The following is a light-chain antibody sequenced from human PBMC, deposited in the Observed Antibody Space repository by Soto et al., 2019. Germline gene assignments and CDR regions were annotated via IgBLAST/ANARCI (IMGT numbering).Light chain of an antibody. CDR3: QQYNSWLWT. CDR1: QSVYNN. Sequence: EIVLTHSPGTLSLSPGERATLSCRASQSVYNNYLAWYQLKPGQAPRLVIYGASTRATGIPARFSGSGSGTEFTLIISSLQSEDSAVYYCQQYNSWLWTIGQGTKVDIK. CDR2: GAS. V-gene: IGKV3-15*01. J-gene: IGKJ1*01.